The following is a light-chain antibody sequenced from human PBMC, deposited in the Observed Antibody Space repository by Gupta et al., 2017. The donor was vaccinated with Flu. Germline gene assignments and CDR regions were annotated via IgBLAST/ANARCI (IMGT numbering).Light chain of an antibody. J-gene: IGLJ3*02. Sequence: SSYAVGCNSVLWYQKPPGTAPKLLMYDNPNRASGVPTRFSGSKSGTSASLTINGLQAEDVADYYCAACDSCRTGEVFGGGTNPTVL. V-gene: IGLV1-44*01. CDR3: AACDSCRTGEV. CDR1: SYAVGCNS. CDR2: DNP.